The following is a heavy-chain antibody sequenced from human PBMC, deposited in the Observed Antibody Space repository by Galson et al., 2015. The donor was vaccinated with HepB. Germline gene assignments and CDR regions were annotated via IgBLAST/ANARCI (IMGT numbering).Heavy chain of an antibody. J-gene: IGHJ4*02. CDR2: IYHSGST. Sequence: TLSLTCAVSGGSISSGGYSWSWIRQPPGKGLEWIGYIYHSGSTYYNPSLKSRVTISVDRSKNQFSLELRSVTAADTAVYYCAREVGETNYFDFWGQGTLVTVSS. CDR1: GGSISSGGYS. D-gene: IGHD1-26*01. CDR3: AREVGETNYFDF. V-gene: IGHV4-30-2*02.